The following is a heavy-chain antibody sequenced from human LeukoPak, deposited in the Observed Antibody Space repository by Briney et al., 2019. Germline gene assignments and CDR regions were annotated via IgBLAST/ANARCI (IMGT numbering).Heavy chain of an antibody. CDR1: GYTFTGYY. CDR3: ARVFGTDSRGYYSLNWFDP. CDR2: INPNSGGT. Sequence: ASVKVSCKASGYTFTGYYMHWVRQAPGQGLEWMGWINPNSGGTNYAQKFQGRVTMTRDTSISTAYMELSRLRSDDTAVYYCARVFGTDSRGYYSLNWFDPWGQGTLVTVSS. D-gene: IGHD3-22*01. V-gene: IGHV1-2*02. J-gene: IGHJ5*02.